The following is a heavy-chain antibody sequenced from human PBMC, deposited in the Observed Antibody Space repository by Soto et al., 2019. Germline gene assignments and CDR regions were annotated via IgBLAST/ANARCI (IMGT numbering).Heavy chain of an antibody. CDR2: ISPYNGNA. Sequence: ASGKVSCKTSGYTFSNYAISWVRQAPGQGLEWMGWISPYNGNANYTEKFQGRVSMTTDTSTTTAYMELTSLTSDDTALYYCASAISLIMAAPAYWGQGTLVTVSS. V-gene: IGHV1-18*04. CDR1: GYTFSNYA. CDR3: ASAISLIMAAPAY. D-gene: IGHD2-8*01. J-gene: IGHJ4*02.